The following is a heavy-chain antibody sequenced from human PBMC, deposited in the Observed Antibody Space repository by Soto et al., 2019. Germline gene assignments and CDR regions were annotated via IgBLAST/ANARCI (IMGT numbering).Heavy chain of an antibody. J-gene: IGHJ3*01. V-gene: IGHV3-33*01. CDR3: SIRVASCGGHGTFDF. Sequence: QVHLVESGGGVVQPGRSLRLSCAASGFTFSTYGMHWVRQAPGKGLEWVAGIWYDGNHKYYADSVKGRFTIYRDNSKNTLYLQMNSLRAEGTAVYYCSIRVASCGGHGTFDFCGQGTMVIGSS. D-gene: IGHD2-21*01. CDR2: IWYDGNHK. CDR1: GFTFSTYG.